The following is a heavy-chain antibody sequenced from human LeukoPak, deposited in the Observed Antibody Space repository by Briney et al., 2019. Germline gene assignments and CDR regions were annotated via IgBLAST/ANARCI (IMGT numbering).Heavy chain of an antibody. D-gene: IGHD6-19*01. V-gene: IGHV3-64*01. CDR3: ARDKAFGSRGWYFDYFDY. J-gene: IGHJ4*02. Sequence: GGSLRLSCATSGFTFRDVAMDWVRQAPGKGLEFISAIRTDGSSTYYANSVKDRFTISRDNSKNTLYLQMGSLRTEDTAIYYCARDKAFGSRGWYFDYFDYWGQGTLVTLSS. CDR2: IRTDGSST. CDR1: GFTFRDVA.